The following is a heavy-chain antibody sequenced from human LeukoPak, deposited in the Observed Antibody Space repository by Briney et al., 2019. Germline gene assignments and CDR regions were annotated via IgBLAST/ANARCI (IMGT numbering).Heavy chain of an antibody. D-gene: IGHD1-26*01. CDR1: GFTFSSDW. J-gene: IGHJ5*02. CDR3: ARGVRGSYGTDL. Sequence: GGSLGLSCAASGFTFSSDWMHWVRHAPGQGLVWVSRINPAGSSTNYADSVKGRFTISRDNAMNTLYLHLNSLRAEDTAVYYCARGVRGSYGTDLWGQGTLVTVSS. CDR2: INPAGSST. V-gene: IGHV3-74*01.